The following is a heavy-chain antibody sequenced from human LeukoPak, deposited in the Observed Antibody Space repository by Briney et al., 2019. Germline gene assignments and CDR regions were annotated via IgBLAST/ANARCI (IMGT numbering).Heavy chain of an antibody. CDR3: ARSYWGSLDY. J-gene: IGHJ4*02. CDR2: IYYSGST. CDR1: GGSISSGGYY. V-gene: IGHV4-30-4*08. D-gene: IGHD7-27*01. Sequence: SETLSLTCTVSGGSISSGGYYWNWIRQYPGKSLEWIGYIYYSGSTYYNPSLKSRLTISVDTSKNQFSLKLSSVTAADTAVYYCARSYWGSLDYWGQGTLVTVSS.